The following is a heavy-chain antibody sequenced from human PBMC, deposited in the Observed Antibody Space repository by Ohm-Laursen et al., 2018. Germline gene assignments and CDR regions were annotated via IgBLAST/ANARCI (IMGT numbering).Heavy chain of an antibody. D-gene: IGHD6-19*01. V-gene: IGHV4-61*01. Sequence: SDTLSLTCTVSGGSVSSGSYYWSWIRQPPGKGLEWIGYIYYSGSTNYNPSLKSRVTISVDTSKNQFSLNLTSVTAADTAIYFCAREGPSVAGKEMVWFDPWGQGTLVTVSS. CDR3: AREGPSVAGKEMVWFDP. CDR1: GGSVSSGSYY. J-gene: IGHJ5*02. CDR2: IYYSGST.